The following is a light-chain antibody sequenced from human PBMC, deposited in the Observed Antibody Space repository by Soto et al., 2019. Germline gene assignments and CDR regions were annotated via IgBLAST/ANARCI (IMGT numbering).Light chain of an antibody. CDR3: QQYFTTPWT. Sequence: DIVMTQSPGSLAVSLGERATINCTSSQSVLHSSNNKNYLAWNQQKPGQPPKLLIYWASTRESGVPDRFSGSGSGTDCPLTISGLQAEDVAVYYCQQYFTTPWTFGQGTKVEIK. J-gene: IGKJ1*01. CDR1: QSVLHSSNNKNY. V-gene: IGKV4-1*01. CDR2: WAS.